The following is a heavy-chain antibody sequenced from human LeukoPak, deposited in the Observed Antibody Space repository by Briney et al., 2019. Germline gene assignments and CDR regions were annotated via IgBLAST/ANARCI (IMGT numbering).Heavy chain of an antibody. Sequence: GGSLRLSCAASGCTFDDYALHWVRQAPGKGLEWVSGISWNSGSIGYADSVKGRFTISRDNAKNSLYLQMNSLRAEDTALYYCAKDMSGYSYGPFDYWGQGTLVTVSS. D-gene: IGHD5-18*01. CDR1: GCTFDDYA. V-gene: IGHV3-9*01. CDR2: ISWNSGSI. J-gene: IGHJ4*02. CDR3: AKDMSGYSYGPFDY.